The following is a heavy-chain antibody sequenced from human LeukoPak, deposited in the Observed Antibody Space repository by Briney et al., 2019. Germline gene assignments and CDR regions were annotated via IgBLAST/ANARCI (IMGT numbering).Heavy chain of an antibody. CDR1: GFTFSSYA. V-gene: IGHV3-23*01. CDR2: ISGSGGST. CDR3: AKSGCSSTSCYGVFDY. Sequence: PGGSLRLSCAASGFTFSSYAMSWVRQAPGKGLEWVSAISGSGGSTYYADSVKGRFTISRDNSKNTLYLQMNSLRAEDTAVYYCAKSGCSSTSCYGVFDYWGQGTLVTVSS. J-gene: IGHJ4*02. D-gene: IGHD2-2*01.